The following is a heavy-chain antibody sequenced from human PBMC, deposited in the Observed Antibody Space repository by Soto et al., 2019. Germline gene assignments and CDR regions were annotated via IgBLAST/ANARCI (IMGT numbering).Heavy chain of an antibody. Sequence: LTCSVSGGSMSEYFWSWIRQSPGKGLEWIGYIYYLGSTDYNPSLKSRVTISVDTSKRQFSLRLTSVTAADTAVYYCARDGYDGSGSPYPAYWGPGTQVTVSS. J-gene: IGHJ4*02. D-gene: IGHD3-10*01. CDR1: GGSMSEYF. V-gene: IGHV4-59*01. CDR3: ARDGYDGSGSPYPAY. CDR2: IYYLGST.